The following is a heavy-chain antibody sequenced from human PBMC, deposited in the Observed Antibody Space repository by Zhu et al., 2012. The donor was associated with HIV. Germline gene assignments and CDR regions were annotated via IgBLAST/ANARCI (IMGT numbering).Heavy chain of an antibody. J-gene: IGHJ4*02. V-gene: IGHV4-38-2*01. CDR3: ARQAPSSGWPENY. D-gene: IGHD6-19*01. Sequence: QVQLQESGPGLVKPSETLSLTCAVSGYSISSGYYWGWIRQPPGKGLEWIGSIYHSGSTYYNPSLKSRVTISVDTSKNQFSLKLSSVTAADTAVYYCARQAPSSGWPENYXGQGTLVTVSS. CDR2: IYHSGST. CDR1: GYSISSGYY.